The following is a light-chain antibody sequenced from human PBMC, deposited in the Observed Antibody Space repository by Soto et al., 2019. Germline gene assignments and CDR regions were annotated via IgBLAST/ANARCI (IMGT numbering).Light chain of an antibody. CDR1: QSVSTF. CDR2: DAS. V-gene: IGKV3-11*01. J-gene: IGKJ2*01. Sequence: EVVLTQFPVTLSLSPGEGATLSCRASQSVSTFLAWYQQKPGQAPRLLIYDASKRAAGIPARFSGRGSGTDFPLTIRSLLPEDSAVYYCQQRPNWPRGPFGQGTKLEIK. CDR3: QQRPNWPRGP.